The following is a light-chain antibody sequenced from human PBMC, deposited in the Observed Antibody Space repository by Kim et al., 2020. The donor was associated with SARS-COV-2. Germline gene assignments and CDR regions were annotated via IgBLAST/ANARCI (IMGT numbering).Light chain of an antibody. V-gene: IGKV1-27*01. CDR2: AAS. CDR3: QNYYSAPRT. CDR1: QGISNY. J-gene: IGKJ1*01. Sequence: ASLGDRVTITCRASQGISNYVAWYQQKPGKVPQLLISAASILQSGVPSRFSGSGSGIDFTLTISSLQPEDFATYYCQNYYSAPRTFGQGTKVDIK.